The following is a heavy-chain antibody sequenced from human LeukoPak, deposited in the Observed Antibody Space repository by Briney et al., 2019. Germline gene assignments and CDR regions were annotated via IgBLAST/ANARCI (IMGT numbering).Heavy chain of an antibody. Sequence: GGSLRLSCAASGFTFSSYAMSWVRQAPGKGLEWVGGIIPIFGTANYAQKFQGRVTITTDESTSTAYMELSSLRSEDTAVYYCARLRVDIVVVPAATYNWFDPWGQGTLVTVSS. D-gene: IGHD2-2*03. J-gene: IGHJ5*02. CDR1: GFTFSSYA. CDR3: ARLRVDIVVVPAATYNWFDP. V-gene: IGHV1-69*05. CDR2: IIPIFGTA.